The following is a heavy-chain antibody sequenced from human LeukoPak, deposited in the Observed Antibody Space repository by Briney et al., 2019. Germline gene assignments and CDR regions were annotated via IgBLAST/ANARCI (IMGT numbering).Heavy chain of an antibody. J-gene: IGHJ4*02. CDR2: IYDGGGA. D-gene: IGHD1-26*01. CDR3: ARLATSTGSYVDY. V-gene: IGHV3-53*01. CDR1: GLTVSSKY. Sequence: HPGGSLRLSCAASGLTVSSKYMSWVRQAPGKGLEWLSVIYDGGGANYADSVKARFTISRDNSKNTLYLQMDSLRAEDTAVYYCARLATSTGSYVDYWGQGTLVTVSS.